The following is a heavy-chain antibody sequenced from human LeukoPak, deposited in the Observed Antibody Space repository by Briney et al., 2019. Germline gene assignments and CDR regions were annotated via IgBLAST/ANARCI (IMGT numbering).Heavy chain of an antibody. J-gene: IGHJ3*02. CDR1: GGSISSYY. D-gene: IGHD4-17*01. CDR2: IYYSGST. V-gene: IGHV4-59*01. Sequence: PSDTLSLTCTVSGGSISSYYWSWIRQPPGKGLEWIGYIYYSGSTNYNPSLKSRVTISVDTSKNQFSLKLSSVTAADTAVYYCAREAHDYGETFGAFDIWGQGTMVTVSS. CDR3: AREAHDYGETFGAFDI.